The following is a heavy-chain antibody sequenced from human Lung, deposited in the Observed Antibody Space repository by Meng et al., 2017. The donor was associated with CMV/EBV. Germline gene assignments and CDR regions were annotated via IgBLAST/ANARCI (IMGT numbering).Heavy chain of an antibody. CDR2: ISWNYLNI. D-gene: IGHD2-2*01. J-gene: IGHJ6*02. CDR1: GFTFGDYA. CDR3: AKDRRYCSSTSCYGDSGYYGMDV. Sequence: GGSLRLSCAASGFTFGDYAMHWVRHVPGKGLEWVSGISWNYLNIGYADSVKGRFTISRDNAQNSLYLQMISLRAEDTALYYCAKDRRYCSSTSCYGDSGYYGMDVWGQGTTVTVSS. V-gene: IGHV3-9*01.